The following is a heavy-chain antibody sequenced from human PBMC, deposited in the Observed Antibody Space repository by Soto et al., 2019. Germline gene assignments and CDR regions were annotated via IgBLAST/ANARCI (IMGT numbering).Heavy chain of an antibody. CDR3: AKGKRYDRPYYFDY. V-gene: IGHV3-23*01. D-gene: IGHD3-22*01. J-gene: IGHJ4*02. CDR1: GFTFSSYA. Sequence: EVQLLESGGGLVQPGGSLRLSCAASGFTFSSYAMSWVRQAPGKGLEWVSAISGSGGSTYYADSVKGRSTISRDNSKNTLYLQMNSLRAEDTDLYYCAKGKRYDRPYYFDYWGQGTLVTVSS. CDR2: ISGSGGST.